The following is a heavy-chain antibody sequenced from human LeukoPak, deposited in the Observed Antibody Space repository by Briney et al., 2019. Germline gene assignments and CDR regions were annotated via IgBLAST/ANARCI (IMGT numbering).Heavy chain of an antibody. CDR1: GFTFSSYE. D-gene: IGHD4-23*01. V-gene: IGHV3-48*03. J-gene: IGHJ4*02. CDR2: ISSSGSTT. CDR3: AKDLGIYYGGDY. Sequence: PGGSLRLSCAASGFTFSSYEMNWVRQAPGKGLEWVSYISSSGSTTYYADSVKGRFTISRDNSKNTLYLQMNSLRAEDTAVYYCAKDLGIYYGGDYWGQGTLVTVSS.